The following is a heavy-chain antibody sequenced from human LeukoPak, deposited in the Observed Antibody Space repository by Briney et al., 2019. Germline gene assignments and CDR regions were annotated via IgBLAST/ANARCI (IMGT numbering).Heavy chain of an antibody. Sequence: SETLSLTCTVSGGSISSYYWSWIRQPPGKGLEWIGYIYYSGSTNYNPSLKSRVTISVDTSKNQFSLKLSSVTAADTAVYYCARGIVAVAGIDAFDIWGQGTMVTVSS. D-gene: IGHD6-19*01. V-gene: IGHV4-59*01. CDR2: IYYSGST. CDR1: GGSISSYY. J-gene: IGHJ3*02. CDR3: ARGIVAVAGIDAFDI.